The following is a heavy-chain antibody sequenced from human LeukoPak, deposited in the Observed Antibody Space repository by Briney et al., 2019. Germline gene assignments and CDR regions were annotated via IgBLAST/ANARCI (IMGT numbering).Heavy chain of an antibody. CDR1: GGSISSGSYY. D-gene: IGHD6-13*01. CDR3: ARDGIAAAGSFLDY. Sequence: ASETLSLTCTVSGGSISSGSYYWSWIRQPAGKGLEWIGRIYTSGSTNYNPSLKSRVTISVDTSKNQFSLKLSSVTAADTAVYYCARDGIAAAGSFLDYWGQGTLVTVSS. J-gene: IGHJ4*02. V-gene: IGHV4-61*02. CDR2: IYTSGST.